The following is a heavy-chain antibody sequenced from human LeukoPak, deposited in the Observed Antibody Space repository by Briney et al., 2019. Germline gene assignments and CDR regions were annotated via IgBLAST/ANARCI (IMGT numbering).Heavy chain of an antibody. CDR2: IIPIFGTA. CDR3: ARSVKMVRGFDN. V-gene: IGHV1-69*13. D-gene: IGHD3-10*01. Sequence: ASVKVSCKASGGTFSSYAISWVRQAPGQGLEWMGGIIPIFGTANYAQKFQGRVTVTADESTSTAYMELSSLRSEDTAVYYCARSVKMVRGFDNWGQGTLVTVSS. CDR1: GGTFSSYA. J-gene: IGHJ4*02.